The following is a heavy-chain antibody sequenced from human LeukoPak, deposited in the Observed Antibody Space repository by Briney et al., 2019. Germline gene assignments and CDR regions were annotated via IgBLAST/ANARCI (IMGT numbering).Heavy chain of an antibody. J-gene: IGHJ6*04. CDR1: GFSFSSYE. CDR3: AELGITMIGGV. D-gene: IGHD3-10*02. Sequence: GGSLRLSCAASGFSFSSYEMNWVRQAPGKGLEWVSYISSSGSTIYYADSVKGRFTISRDNAMNSLYLQMNSLRAEDTAVYYCAELGITMIGGVWGKGTTVTISS. CDR2: ISSSGSTI. V-gene: IGHV3-48*03.